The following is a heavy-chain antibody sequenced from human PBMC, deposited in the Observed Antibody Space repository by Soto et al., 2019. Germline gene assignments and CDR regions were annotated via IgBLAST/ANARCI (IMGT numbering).Heavy chain of an antibody. CDR1: GGTFSSYA. V-gene: IGHV1-69*13. J-gene: IGHJ6*02. CDR2: IILIFGTA. Sequence: GASVKVSCKASGGTFSSYAISWVRQAPGQGLEWMGGIILIFGTANYAQKFQGRVTITADESTSTAYMELSSLRSEDTAVYYCARAREGYSTLHYYYGMDVWGQGTTVTV. D-gene: IGHD6-13*01. CDR3: ARAREGYSTLHYYYGMDV.